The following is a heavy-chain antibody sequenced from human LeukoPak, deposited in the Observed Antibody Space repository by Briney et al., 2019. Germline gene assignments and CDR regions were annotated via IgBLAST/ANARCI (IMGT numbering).Heavy chain of an antibody. CDR3: AKDSSGREVFTGYSY. CDR2: ITGGGGST. D-gene: IGHD3-9*01. V-gene: IGHV3-23*01. J-gene: IGHJ4*02. CDR1: GFTFSSYA. Sequence: GGSLRLSCAASGFTFSSYAMSWVRQAPGKGLEWVSAITGGGGSTYYADSVKGRFTISRDNSKNTLYLQMNSLRAEDTAVYYCAKDSSGREVFTGYSYWGQGTLVTVSS.